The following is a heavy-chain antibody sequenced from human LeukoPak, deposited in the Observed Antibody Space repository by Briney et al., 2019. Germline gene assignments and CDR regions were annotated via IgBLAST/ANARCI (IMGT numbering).Heavy chain of an antibody. J-gene: IGHJ3*02. D-gene: IGHD2-15*01. CDR3: ARDVGYCSGGSCYDSAFDI. Sequence: GASVKVSCKASGYTFTGYYMHWVRQAPGQGLEWMGWINPNSGGTNYAQKFQGRVTMTRDTSISTAYMELSRLRSDDTAVYYCARDVGYCSGGSCYDSAFDIWGQGTMVTVSS. CDR2: INPNSGGT. V-gene: IGHV1-2*02. CDR1: GYTFTGYY.